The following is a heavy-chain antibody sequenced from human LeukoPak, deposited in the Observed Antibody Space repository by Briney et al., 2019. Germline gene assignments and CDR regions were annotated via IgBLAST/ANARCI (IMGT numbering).Heavy chain of an antibody. V-gene: IGHV3-23*01. Sequence: GGSLGLSRAASGFTFSSYAMSWVRQAPGKGLEWVSTISGSGGDTYFADSVKGRFIISRDNSKNTLYLQMDSLRAEDAAVYYCAKEMLSSLYYFDYWGQGTLVTVSS. CDR1: GFTFSSYA. CDR2: ISGSGGDT. CDR3: AKEMLSSLYYFDY. D-gene: IGHD2-8*01. J-gene: IGHJ4*02.